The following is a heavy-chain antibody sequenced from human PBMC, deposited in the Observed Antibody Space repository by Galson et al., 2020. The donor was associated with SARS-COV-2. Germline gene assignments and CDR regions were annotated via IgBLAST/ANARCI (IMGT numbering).Heavy chain of an antibody. CDR3: AISGYVDSSGWPPGYVQH. J-gene: IGHJ1*01. V-gene: IGHV3-48*03. CDR2: ISSSGSTI. CDR1: GFTFSSYE. D-gene: IGHD6-19*01. Sequence: TGGSLRLSCAASGFTFSSYEMNWVRQAPGKGLEWVSYISSSGSTIYYADSVKGRFTIYRDNAKNSLYLQMNSLRAEDTAVYYCAISGYVDSSGWPPGYVQHWGQGTLVTVSS.